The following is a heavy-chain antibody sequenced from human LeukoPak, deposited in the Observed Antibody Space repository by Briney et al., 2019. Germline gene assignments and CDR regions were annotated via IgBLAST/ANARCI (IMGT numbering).Heavy chain of an antibody. D-gene: IGHD5-18*01. CDR3: VHSRFWYTYGYGYFDY. Sequence: SGPTLVKPSQTLTLTCTFSGFSLTTSGMGVGWIRQPPGKALECLAFIYWNDDEQYSPSLKSRLTVTKDISKNQVVLTMTNIDPVDTATYHCVHSRFWYTYGYGYFDYWGQGTRVTVSS. V-gene: IGHV2-5*01. CDR2: IYWNDDE. J-gene: IGHJ4*02. CDR1: GFSLTTSGMG.